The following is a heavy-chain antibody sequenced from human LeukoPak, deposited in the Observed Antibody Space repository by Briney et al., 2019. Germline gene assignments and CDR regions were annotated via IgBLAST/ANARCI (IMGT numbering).Heavy chain of an antibody. Sequence: SETLSLTCTVSGGSISSGGYYWSWIRQHPGKGLEWIGYIYYSGSTYYNPSLKSRVTISVDTSKNQFSLKLSSVTAADTAVYYCARGYDFWSGFDYWGQGTLVTVSS. J-gene: IGHJ4*02. CDR3: ARGYDFWSGFDY. D-gene: IGHD3-3*01. CDR2: IYYSGST. V-gene: IGHV4-31*03. CDR1: GGSISSGGYY.